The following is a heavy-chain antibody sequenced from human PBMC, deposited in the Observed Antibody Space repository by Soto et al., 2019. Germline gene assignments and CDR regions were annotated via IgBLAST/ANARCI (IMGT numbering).Heavy chain of an antibody. Sequence: SETLCLTCSVSGGSISGSSYYWGWIRQPPGKGLEWIGSIYHSGSTYYNPSLKSRVTISVDNVKNSLFLQMNSLGAEDTAMYYCVRGRSGYSSNLGPWGQGTLVTVSS. J-gene: IGHJ5*02. D-gene: IGHD2-2*01. V-gene: IGHV4-39*01. CDR2: IYHSGST. CDR1: GGSISGSSYY. CDR3: VRGRSGYSSNLGP.